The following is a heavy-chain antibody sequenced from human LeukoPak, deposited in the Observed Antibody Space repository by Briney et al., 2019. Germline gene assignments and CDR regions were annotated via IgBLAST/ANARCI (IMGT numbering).Heavy chain of an antibody. V-gene: IGHV3-30*02. CDR1: GFTFSSYG. CDR2: IRYDGSNK. Sequence: GGSLRLSCAASGFTFSSYGMHWVRQAPGKGLEWVAFIRYDGSNKYYADSVKGRFTISRDNSKNTLYLQMNSLRAEDTALYYCARLRYDSSGYYDYWGQGTLVTVSS. J-gene: IGHJ4*02. CDR3: ARLRYDSSGYYDY. D-gene: IGHD3-22*01.